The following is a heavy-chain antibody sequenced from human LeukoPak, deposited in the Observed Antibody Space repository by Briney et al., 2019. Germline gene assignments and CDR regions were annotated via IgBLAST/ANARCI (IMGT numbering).Heavy chain of an antibody. CDR1: GFTFRDYY. CDR2: ISSSSSYT. D-gene: IGHD6-19*01. CDR3: ARAVAGYELDY. V-gene: IGHV3-11*05. Sequence: GGSLRLSRAASGFTFRDYYMTWIRQAPGKGLEWLSYISSSSSYTNYADSVKGRFTISRDNAKNSLYLQMNSLRAEDTAVYYCARAVAGYELDYWGQGTLVTVSS. J-gene: IGHJ4*02.